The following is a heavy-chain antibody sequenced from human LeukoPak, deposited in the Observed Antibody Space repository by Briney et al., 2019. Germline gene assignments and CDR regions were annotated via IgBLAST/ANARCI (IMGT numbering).Heavy chain of an antibody. CDR2: INSDGSST. Sequence: PGGSLRLSCAASGFTFSGYWMHWVRQAPGKGLVWVSRINSDGSSTSYADSVKGRFTISRDNAKNTLYLQMNSLRAEDTAVYYCARDYGDKIYYFDYWGQGTLVTVSS. D-gene: IGHD4-17*01. CDR1: GFTFSGYW. CDR3: ARDYGDKIYYFDY. J-gene: IGHJ4*02. V-gene: IGHV3-74*01.